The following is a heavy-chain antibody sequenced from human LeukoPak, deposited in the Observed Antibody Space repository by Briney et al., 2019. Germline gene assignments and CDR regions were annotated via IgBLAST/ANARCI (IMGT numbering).Heavy chain of an antibody. D-gene: IGHD5-12*01. V-gene: IGHV4-39*07. J-gene: IGHJ4*02. CDR2: INHSGNT. Sequence: KTSETLSLTCTVSGGSMSSSSYYWSWIRQPPGKGLEWIGEINHSGNTNYNPSLKSRVTMSVDTSKNQFSLKLSSVTAADTAVYYCARAGVGYGGYGTAVRPLGYWGQGTLVTVPS. CDR1: GGSMSSSSYY. CDR3: ARAGVGYGGYGTAVRPLGY.